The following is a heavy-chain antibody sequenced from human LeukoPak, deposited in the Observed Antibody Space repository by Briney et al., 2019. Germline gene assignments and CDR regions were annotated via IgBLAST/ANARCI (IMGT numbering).Heavy chain of an antibody. CDR2: IYTSGST. CDR3: ARHEPYRVPVAGTYYSYPMDV. J-gene: IGHJ6*02. CDR1: GGSISSYY. V-gene: IGHV4-4*07. D-gene: IGHD6-19*01. Sequence: SETLSLTCTVSGGSISSYYWSWIRQPAGKGLEWIGRIYTSGSTNYNPSLKSRVTMSVDTSKNQFSLKLTSVTAADTAVYYCARHEPYRVPVAGTYYSYPMDVWGQGTTVTVSS.